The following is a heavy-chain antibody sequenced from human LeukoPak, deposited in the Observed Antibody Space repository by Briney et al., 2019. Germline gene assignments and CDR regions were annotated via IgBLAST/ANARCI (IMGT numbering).Heavy chain of an antibody. CDR3: ARGPRYSFY. Sequence: PGGSLRRSCAASGFTFSSYSMTWVRQAPGKGLEWISVIYIDGTTYYADSVKGRFTISRDQANNTLYLQMNTLRDEDTAVYYCARGPRYSFYWGQGTLVSVSS. V-gene: IGHV3-53*01. CDR2: IYIDGTT. D-gene: IGHD6-13*01. CDR1: GFTFSSYS. J-gene: IGHJ4*02.